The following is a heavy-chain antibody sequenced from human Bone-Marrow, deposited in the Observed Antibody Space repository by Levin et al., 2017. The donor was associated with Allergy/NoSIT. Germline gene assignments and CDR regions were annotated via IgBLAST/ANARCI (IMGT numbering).Heavy chain of an antibody. V-gene: IGHV1-2*02. D-gene: IGHD4-17*01. J-gene: IGHJ5*02. Sequence: ASVKVSCKSSGYTFTASFVHWVRQAPGQGLEWMGWINPSTGRTNYAQRFQGRVTMTRDTSISTAYMELSRLRSDDTAVYYCARPTDYGDNGAWFDPWGQGTLVTVSS. CDR1: GYTFTASF. CDR2: INPSTGRT. CDR3: ARPTDYGDNGAWFDP.